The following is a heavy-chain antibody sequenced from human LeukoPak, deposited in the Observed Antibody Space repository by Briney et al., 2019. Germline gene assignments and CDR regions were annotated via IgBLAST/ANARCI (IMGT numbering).Heavy chain of an antibody. D-gene: IGHD3-22*01. CDR3: ATIDSSGYWYYYYYGMDV. CDR1: GYTFTSYD. Sequence: GASVKVSCKASGYTFTSYDINWVRQATGQGLEWMEWMNPNSGNTGYAQKFQGRVTMTRNTSISTAYMELSSLRSEDTAVYYCATIDSSGYWYYYYYGMDVWGQGTTVTVSS. J-gene: IGHJ6*02. V-gene: IGHV1-8*01. CDR2: MNPNSGNT.